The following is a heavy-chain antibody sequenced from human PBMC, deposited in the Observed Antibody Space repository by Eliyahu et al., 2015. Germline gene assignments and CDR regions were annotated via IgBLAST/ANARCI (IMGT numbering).Heavy chain of an antibody. Sequence: QVRLQESGPGLVKPSETLSLTCTXXGGSISSYYWSWIRQPPGXGLEWIGYIXYSGSTNYNPSLKSRVTISVDTSKNQFSLKLSSVTAADTAVYYCARQGCSSGPCYPYEYWGQGTLVTVSS. V-gene: IGHV4-59*08. CDR1: GGSISSYY. J-gene: IGHJ4*02. D-gene: IGHD2-15*01. CDR2: IXYSGST. CDR3: ARQGCSSGPCYPYEY.